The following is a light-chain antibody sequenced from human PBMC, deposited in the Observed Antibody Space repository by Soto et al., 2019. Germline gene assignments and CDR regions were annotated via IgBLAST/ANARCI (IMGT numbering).Light chain of an antibody. CDR3: QQRSNWPT. CDR2: DAS. Sequence: EIVLTRSPATLSLSPGERATLSCRASQSVSTYLAWYQQKPGQAPRLLIYDASNRATGIPARFSGSGSGTDFTLTIISLEPEDFAVYYCQQRSNWPTFGQGTKVEVK. CDR1: QSVSTY. V-gene: IGKV3-11*01. J-gene: IGKJ1*01.